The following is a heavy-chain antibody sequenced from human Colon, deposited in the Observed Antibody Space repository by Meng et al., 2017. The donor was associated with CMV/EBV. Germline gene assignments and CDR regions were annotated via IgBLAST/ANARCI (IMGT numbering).Heavy chain of an antibody. CDR3: ARDLYKTTVPN. V-gene: IGHV3-21*01. J-gene: IGHJ4*02. CDR1: GFTFNLYG. D-gene: IGHD4-17*01. Sequence: GESLKISCAASGFTFNLYGMSWVRQAPGQGLEWVASISNSGVYINYADSVKGRFTISRDNAKNLLSLHLNSLRAEDTAVYYCARDLYKTTVPNWGQGTLVTVSS. CDR2: ISNSGVYI.